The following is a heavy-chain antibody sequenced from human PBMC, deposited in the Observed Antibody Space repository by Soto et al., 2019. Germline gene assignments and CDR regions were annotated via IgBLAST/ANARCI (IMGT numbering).Heavy chain of an antibody. CDR1: GLTFSSYA. CDR3: ARDSSMVVMEPDY. V-gene: IGHV3-30-3*01. D-gene: IGHD2-21*01. CDR2: ISYDGSNK. J-gene: IGHJ4*02. Sequence: GGSLRLSCAASGLTFSSYAMHWVRQAPGKGLEWVAVISYDGSNKYYADSVKGRFTISRDNSKNTLYLQMNSLRAEDTAVYYCARDSSMVVMEPDYWGQGTLVTVSS.